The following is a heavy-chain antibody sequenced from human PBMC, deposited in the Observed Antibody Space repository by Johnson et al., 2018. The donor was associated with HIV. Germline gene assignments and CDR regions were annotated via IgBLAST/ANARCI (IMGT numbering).Heavy chain of an antibody. Sequence: QVQLVESGGGVVQPGRSLRLSCAASGFTFSNYWMHWVRQAPGKGLEWVAVISYDGSNKYYADSVKGRFTISRDNSKNTLYLQMNSLRAADTAVYYCARGKLPAALRRGDAFDIWG. J-gene: IGHJ3*02. CDR3: ARGKLPAALRRGDAFDI. CDR1: GFTFSNYW. D-gene: IGHD2-2*01. V-gene: IGHV3-30*03. CDR2: ISYDGSNK.